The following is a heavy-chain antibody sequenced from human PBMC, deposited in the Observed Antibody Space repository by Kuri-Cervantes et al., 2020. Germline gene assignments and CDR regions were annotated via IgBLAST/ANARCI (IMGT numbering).Heavy chain of an antibody. Sequence: LRLSCTVSGGSISSGSYYWSWIRQPAGKGLEWIGRIYTSGSTNYNPSLKSRVTISVDTSKNQFSLKLSSVTAADTAVYYCARPRTADYGDYAPSGGYYGMDVWGQGTTVTVSS. D-gene: IGHD4-17*01. J-gene: IGHJ6*02. CDR1: GGSISSGSYY. CDR2: IYTSGST. CDR3: ARPRTADYGDYAPSGGYYGMDV. V-gene: IGHV4-61*02.